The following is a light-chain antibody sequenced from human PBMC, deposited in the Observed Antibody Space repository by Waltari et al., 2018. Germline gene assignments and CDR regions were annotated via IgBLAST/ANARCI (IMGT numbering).Light chain of an antibody. CDR3: QQYGSSPRT. V-gene: IGKV3-20*01. Sequence: EIVLTQSPGTLSLSPGERAPLSCRASQSVSSSYLAWYQQKPGQAPRLLIYGASSRATGIPDRFSGSGSGTEFTLTISRLEPEDFAVYYCQQYGSSPRTFGQGTKLEIK. J-gene: IGKJ2*01. CDR2: GAS. CDR1: QSVSSSY.